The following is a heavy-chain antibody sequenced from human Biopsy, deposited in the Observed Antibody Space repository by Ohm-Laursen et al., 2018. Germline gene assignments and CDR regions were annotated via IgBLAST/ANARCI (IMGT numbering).Heavy chain of an antibody. CDR3: ARRGSGGRSFDH. D-gene: IGHD2-15*01. V-gene: IGHV4-59*08. Sequence: SETLSLTCAVYGGSFSGYYWTWIRQPPGKGPEWIGDISDSGSTNYKPSLKSRVIISVDTSKNQFSLNLSSVTAADTAVYYCARRGSGGRSFDHWGQGPLVTVSS. CDR2: ISDSGST. CDR1: GGSFSGYY. J-gene: IGHJ4*02.